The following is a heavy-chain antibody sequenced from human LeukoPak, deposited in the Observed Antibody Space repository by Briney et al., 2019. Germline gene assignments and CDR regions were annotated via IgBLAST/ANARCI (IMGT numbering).Heavy chain of an antibody. CDR3: ASALRGYCSSTSCYLIDY. V-gene: IGHV1-2*02. Sequence: GASVKVSCKASGYTFTGYYMHWVRQAPGQGLEWMGWINPNSGDTNYAQNFLGRVTMTRDTSISTAYTELSRLTSDDTAMYYCASALRGYCSSTSCYLIDYWGQGSLVTVSS. CDR2: INPNSGDT. D-gene: IGHD2-2*01. J-gene: IGHJ4*02. CDR1: GYTFTGYY.